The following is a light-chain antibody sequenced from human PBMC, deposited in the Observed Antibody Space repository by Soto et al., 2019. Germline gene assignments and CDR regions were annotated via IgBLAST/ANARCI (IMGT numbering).Light chain of an antibody. V-gene: IGKV3-11*01. CDR2: DAS. CDR3: QHRSNWPLT. CDR1: QSVSSY. Sequence: EIVLTQSPATLSLSPGERATLSCRASQSVSSYLAWYQQKRGQAPRLLMYDASSRATGVPARFSGSGSGTDFTLTISSLELEDSAVYYCQHRSNWPLTFGGGTKVEIK. J-gene: IGKJ4*01.